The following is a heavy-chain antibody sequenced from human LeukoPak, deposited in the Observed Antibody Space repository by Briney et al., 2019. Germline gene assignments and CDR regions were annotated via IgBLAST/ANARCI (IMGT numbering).Heavy chain of an antibody. Sequence: ASVKVSCKASGYTFTGYYMHWVRQAPGQGLEWMGWINPNSGGTNYAQKFQGRVTMTRDTSISTAYMELSRLRSDDTAVYYCARVLSGSGFYYYGMDVWGQGTTVTVSS. CDR3: ARVLSGSGFYYYGMDV. V-gene: IGHV1-2*02. D-gene: IGHD5-12*01. J-gene: IGHJ6*02. CDR1: GYTFTGYY. CDR2: INPNSGGT.